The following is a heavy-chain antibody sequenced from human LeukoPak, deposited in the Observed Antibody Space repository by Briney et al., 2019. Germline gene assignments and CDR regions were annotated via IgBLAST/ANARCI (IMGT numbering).Heavy chain of an antibody. CDR1: GFTFSDYY. Sequence: GGPLRLSCAASGFTFSDYYMSWIRQAPGKGLEGVSYISSSGSTIYYADSVKGRFTISRDNAKNSLYLQMNSLRAEDTAVYYCARRYCSSTSCYGEGTEYYFDYWGQGTLVTVSS. D-gene: IGHD2-2*01. CDR3: ARRYCSSTSCYGEGTEYYFDY. V-gene: IGHV3-11*01. J-gene: IGHJ4*02. CDR2: ISSSGSTI.